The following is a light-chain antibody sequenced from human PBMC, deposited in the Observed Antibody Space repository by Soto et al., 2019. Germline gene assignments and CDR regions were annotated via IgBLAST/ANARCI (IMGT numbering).Light chain of an antibody. Sequence: EILLTQSPDSLSLSPGDRATLSCSASQSFSSTFFAWYEQKPGQAPRLLIYGASSRATGIPDRFSGSGSGTDFTLTISSMEPKVFSVYYCQQYASSVTFGQGTKVEIK. J-gene: IGKJ1*01. CDR3: QQYASSVT. V-gene: IGKV3-20*01. CDR1: QSFSSTF. CDR2: GAS.